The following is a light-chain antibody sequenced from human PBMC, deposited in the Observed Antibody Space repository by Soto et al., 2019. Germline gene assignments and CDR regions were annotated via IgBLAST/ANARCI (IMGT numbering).Light chain of an antibody. V-gene: IGLV2-14*01. Sequence: QSALTQPASVSGSPGQSITISCTGTSSDVGGYNYVSWYQQHPGKAPKLIIYEVTNRPSGVSNRFSGSKSGNTASLTISGXXAEDEADYYCNSYTTTSSWVFGGGTQLTVL. CDR3: NSYTTTSSWV. CDR2: EVT. CDR1: SSDVGGYNY. J-gene: IGLJ3*02.